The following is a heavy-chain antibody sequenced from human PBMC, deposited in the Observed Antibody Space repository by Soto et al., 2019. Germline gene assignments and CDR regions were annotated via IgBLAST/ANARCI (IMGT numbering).Heavy chain of an antibody. CDR1: GDSVSSKSVA. Sequence: SQTLSLTCAIFGDSVSSKSVAWNWIRQSPSRSLEWLGRTYYRSKWYDDYAVSVKSRIIINPDTSKNQFSLQLNSVTPEDTAVNYCAKDYYDSSGYCTYCDYCGQGSLVTVSS. D-gene: IGHD3-22*01. CDR3: AKDYYDSSGYCTYCDY. V-gene: IGHV6-1*01. J-gene: IGHJ4*02. CDR2: TYYRSKWYD.